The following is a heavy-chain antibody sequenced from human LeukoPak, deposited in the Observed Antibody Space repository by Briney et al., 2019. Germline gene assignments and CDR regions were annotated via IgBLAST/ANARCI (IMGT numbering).Heavy chain of an antibody. CDR3: ARRVAVAGRNHFDD. CDR2: IYYSGSA. D-gene: IGHD6-19*01. Sequence: SGTLSLPCTVAGGSIFTTSYYWDWIRQSPGKGLEWIGSIYYSGSAYHSPSLKSRLTVSVDTSKNQFSLRLTSVTAADTAVYYCARRVAVAGRNHFDDWGQGTLVTVSS. J-gene: IGHJ4*02. V-gene: IGHV4-39*01. CDR1: GGSIFTTSYY.